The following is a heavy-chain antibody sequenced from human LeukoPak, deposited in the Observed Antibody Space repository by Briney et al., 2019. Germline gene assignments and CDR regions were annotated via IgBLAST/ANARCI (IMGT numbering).Heavy chain of an antibody. CDR1: GGSISSHY. J-gene: IGHJ6*03. Sequence: SETLSLTCTVSGGSISSHYWSWIRQPPGKGLEWIGYIYYSGSTNYNPSLKSRVTISVDTSKNQFSLKLSSVTAADAAVYYCARVLRIAARRGTYYYYHMDVWGKGTTVTVSS. CDR3: ARVLRIAARRGTYYYYHMDV. CDR2: IYYSGST. D-gene: IGHD6-6*01. V-gene: IGHV4-59*11.